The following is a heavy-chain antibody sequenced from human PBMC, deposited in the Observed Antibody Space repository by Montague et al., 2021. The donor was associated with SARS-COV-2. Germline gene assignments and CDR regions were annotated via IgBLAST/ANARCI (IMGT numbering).Heavy chain of an antibody. CDR1: GGSFNGYW. Sequence: SETLSLTCAVYGGSFNGYWWTWIRQSPGKGLEWTGGINHSGSTKYNPSLKSRVTISVDTSKNQFSLDLTSVTAADTAVYYCARGAPGYWGQGTLVTVSS. CDR3: ARGAPGY. CDR2: INHSGST. V-gene: IGHV4-34*01. J-gene: IGHJ4*02.